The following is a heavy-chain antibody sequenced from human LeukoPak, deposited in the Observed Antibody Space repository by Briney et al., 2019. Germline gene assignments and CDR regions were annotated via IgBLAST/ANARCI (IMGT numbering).Heavy chain of an antibody. CDR2: TWYDGSNK. CDR1: GFTFSNHG. CDR3: ARASGGYCSSTKCQFDY. V-gene: IGHV3-33*01. Sequence: PGRSLRLSCAASGFTFSNHGMHWVRQAPGKGLEWLSFTWYDGSNKYYADSVKGRFTISRDNSKNTVYLQMNSLRAEDTAVYFCARASGGYCSSTKCQFDYLGQGTLVTVSS. J-gene: IGHJ4*02. D-gene: IGHD2-2*01.